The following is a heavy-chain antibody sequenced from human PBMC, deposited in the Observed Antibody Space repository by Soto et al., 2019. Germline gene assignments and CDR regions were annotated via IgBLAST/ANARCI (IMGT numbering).Heavy chain of an antibody. J-gene: IGHJ4*02. CDR1: GGSISSYY. D-gene: IGHD4-17*01. V-gene: IGHV4-59*08. CDR2: IYYSGGT. Sequence: SETLSLTCTVSGGSISSYYWSWIRQPPGKGLEWIGYIYYSGGTNYNPSLKSRVTISVDTSKNQFSLKLSSVTAADTAVYYCTRYSVTKYYFDYWGQRTLVTVSS. CDR3: TRYSVTKYYFDY.